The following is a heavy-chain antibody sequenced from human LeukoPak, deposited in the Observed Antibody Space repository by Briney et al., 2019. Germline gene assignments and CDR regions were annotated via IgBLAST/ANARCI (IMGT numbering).Heavy chain of an antibody. J-gene: IGHJ3*02. V-gene: IGHV1-69*06. Sequence: ASVKVSCKASGGTFSSYAISWVRQAPGQGLEWMGGIIPIFGTASYAQKFQGRVTITADKSTSTAYMELSSLRSEDTAVYYCARGGGGSYYAGASGAFDIWGQGTMVTVSS. CDR2: IIPIFGTA. D-gene: IGHD1-26*01. CDR1: GGTFSSYA. CDR3: ARGGGGSYYAGASGAFDI.